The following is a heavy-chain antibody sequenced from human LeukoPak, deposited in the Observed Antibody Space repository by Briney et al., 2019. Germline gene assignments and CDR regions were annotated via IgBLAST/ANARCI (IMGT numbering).Heavy chain of an antibody. J-gene: IGHJ4*02. CDR2: IRGSGIGT. V-gene: IGHV3-23*01. CDR1: GFSFNNFA. D-gene: IGHD3-10*01. Sequence: GGSLRLSCAASGFSFNNFAMSWVRQAPGKGLEWVSTIRGSGIGTFFADSVRGRFSTSRDNSKNTLSLQMSSLRVDDTAVYFCAKEASNSGSFDGWGQGTLVTVSS. CDR3: AKEASNSGSFDG.